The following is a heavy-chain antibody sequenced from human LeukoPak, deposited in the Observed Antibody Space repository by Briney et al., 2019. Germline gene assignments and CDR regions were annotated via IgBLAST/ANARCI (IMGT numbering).Heavy chain of an antibody. Sequence: GESLKISCKGSGYSFTSYWIGWVRQMPGKGLEWMGIIYPGDSDTRYSPSFQGRVTISADKSISTAYLQWSSLKASDTAMYYCARQSHCSSTSCPYYFDYWGQGTLVTVSS. D-gene: IGHD2-2*01. CDR3: ARQSHCSSTSCPYYFDY. J-gene: IGHJ4*02. V-gene: IGHV5-51*01. CDR2: IYPGDSDT. CDR1: GYSFTSYW.